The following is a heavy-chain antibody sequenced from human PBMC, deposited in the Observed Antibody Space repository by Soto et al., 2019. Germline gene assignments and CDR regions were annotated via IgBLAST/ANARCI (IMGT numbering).Heavy chain of an antibody. J-gene: IGHJ3*02. CDR3: ARAGLVVPAAISGAFDI. CDR1: GFTFSDYY. Sequence: GGSLRLSCAASGFTFSDYYMSWIRQAPGKGLEWVSYISSSGSTIYYADSVKGRFTISRDNAKNSLYLQMNSLRAEDTAVYYCARAGLVVPAAISGAFDIWGQGTMVTVS. CDR2: ISSSGSTI. V-gene: IGHV3-11*01. D-gene: IGHD2-2*02.